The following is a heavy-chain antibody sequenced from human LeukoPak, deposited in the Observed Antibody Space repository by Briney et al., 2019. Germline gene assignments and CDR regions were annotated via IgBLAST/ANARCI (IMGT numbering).Heavy chain of an antibody. CDR1: GFTFSNYG. J-gene: IGHJ4*02. Sequence: SGGSLRLSCAASGFTFSNYGMHWVRQAPGKGLEWVAVIWHDGNNKYYADSVKGRFTISRDNSKNTLFLQMNSLRAEDTAVYYCAKDSYGDYNFDYWGQGTLVTVSS. CDR2: IWHDGNNK. CDR3: AKDSYGDYNFDY. D-gene: IGHD4-17*01. V-gene: IGHV3-33*06.